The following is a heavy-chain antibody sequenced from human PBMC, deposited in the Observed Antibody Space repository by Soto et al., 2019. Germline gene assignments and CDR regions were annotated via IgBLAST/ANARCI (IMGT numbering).Heavy chain of an antibody. CDR2: TRNKANSYTT. V-gene: IGHV3-72*01. CDR1: GFTFSDHY. CDR3: AKSNTLTDAFDI. J-gene: IGHJ3*02. Sequence: GGSLRLSCAASGFTFSDHYMDWVRQAPGKGLEWVGRTRNKANSYTTEYAASVKGRFTISRDDSKNSLYLQMNSLKTEDTAVYYCAKSNTLTDAFDIWGQGTMVTVSS. D-gene: IGHD2-8*01.